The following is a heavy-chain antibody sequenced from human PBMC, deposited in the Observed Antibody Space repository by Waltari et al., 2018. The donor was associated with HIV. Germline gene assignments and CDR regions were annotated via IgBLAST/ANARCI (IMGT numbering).Heavy chain of an antibody. Sequence: QVQLVQSGAEVKKPGASVKVSCKASGYTFSTFAMHWVRQAPGQRLEWRGWINAGNGNTKYSQNFPDRGTITRDTSASTAYMELSSLRSEDTALYYCVREKKGIGVYYAMDVWGQGTAVTVSS. CDR1: GYTFSTFA. D-gene: IGHD3-22*01. CDR3: VREKKGIGVYYAMDV. V-gene: IGHV1-3*01. J-gene: IGHJ6*02. CDR2: INAGNGNT.